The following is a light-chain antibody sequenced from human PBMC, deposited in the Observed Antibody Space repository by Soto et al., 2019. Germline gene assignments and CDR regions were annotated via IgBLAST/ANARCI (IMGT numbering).Light chain of an antibody. CDR2: GAS. J-gene: IGKJ4*01. Sequence: DIQMTQSPSSLSASVGDRVTITCRASQDIAKHLAWYQHKLGKVPNLLIYGASTLHLGVPSRFSGSGSGTEFTLTISSLQPEDVATYYCQKYNSVPHTFGGGTKVEIK. CDR1: QDIAKH. V-gene: IGKV1-27*01. CDR3: QKYNSVPHT.